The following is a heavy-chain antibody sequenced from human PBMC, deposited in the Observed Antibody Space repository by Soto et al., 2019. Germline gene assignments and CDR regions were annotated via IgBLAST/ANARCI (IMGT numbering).Heavy chain of an antibody. J-gene: IGHJ4*02. Sequence: SETLSLTCTVSGGSVSSSSYYWGWIRQPPGKGLEWIGTIYYTGSTSYSPSLKSRVTISVDTSKTQFSLNLSSVTAADTAVYYCAGRRAGDYYCDYWGQGTLVTV. V-gene: IGHV4-39*01. D-gene: IGHD1-26*01. CDR3: AGRRAGDYYCDY. CDR2: IYYTGST. CDR1: GGSVSSSSYY.